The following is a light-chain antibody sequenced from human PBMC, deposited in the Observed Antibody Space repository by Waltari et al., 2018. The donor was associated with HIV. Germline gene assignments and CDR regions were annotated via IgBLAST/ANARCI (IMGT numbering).Light chain of an antibody. J-gene: IGKJ2*01. V-gene: IGKV4-1*01. CDR3: QHYYSAPYT. CDR1: ESVVYGSNNKNY. CDR2: WAS. Sequence: IVMTPHPTTLAVYLGARATINCKSSESVVYGSNNKNYLAWYKQKPGQPPNLFISWASSRESGVPDRFSGSGSGTDFTLTISSLQAEDVAVYYCQHYYSAPYTFGQGTKLEIK.